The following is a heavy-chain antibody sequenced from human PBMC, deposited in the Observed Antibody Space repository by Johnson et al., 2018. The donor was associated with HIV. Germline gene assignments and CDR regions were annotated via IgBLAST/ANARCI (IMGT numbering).Heavy chain of an antibody. CDR2: INNDGSST. CDR1: GFTFSNYW. Sequence: VQLVESGGGLVQPGGSLRLSCAASGFTFSNYWMHWVRQVPGKGLVWVSRINNDGSSTSYADSVTGRFTISRDTAKNTLYLQMNSLRAEDTAAFYCVRERQSGTMQLWLRVNDAFDIWGQGTMVTVSS. D-gene: IGHD5-18*01. V-gene: IGHV3-74*01. J-gene: IGHJ3*02. CDR3: VRERQSGTMQLWLRVNDAFDI.